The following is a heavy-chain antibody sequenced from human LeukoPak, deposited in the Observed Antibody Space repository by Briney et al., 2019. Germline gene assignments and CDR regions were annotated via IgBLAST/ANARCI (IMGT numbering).Heavy chain of an antibody. CDR2: IKSKTDGETT. J-gene: IGHJ5*02. CDR3: TTDRDTVVANWFDP. V-gene: IGHV3-15*01. CDR1: GFTFSNAW. Sequence: PGGSLRFSCAASGFTFSNAWMNWVRQAPGKGLEWVGRIKSKTDGETTDYAAPVKGRFTISRHDSINTLYLQMDSLKTEDTAVYYCTTDRDTVVANWFDPWGQGTLVAVSS. D-gene: IGHD2-2*01.